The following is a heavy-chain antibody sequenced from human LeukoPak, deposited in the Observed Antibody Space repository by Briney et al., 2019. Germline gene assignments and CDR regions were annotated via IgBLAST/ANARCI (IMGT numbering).Heavy chain of an antibody. V-gene: IGHV3-7*01. CDR1: GFTFSSDW. Sequence: GGSLRLSCAASGFTFSSDWMTWVRQAPGKGLEWVANIKPDEGEKYYVDSVKGRFTVSRDNAKNSLYLQMNSLRVEDTAVYYCVRYYTSQSWYFDLWGRGTLVTVSS. J-gene: IGHJ2*01. CDR3: VRYYTSQSWYFDL. CDR2: IKPDEGEK. D-gene: IGHD3-10*01.